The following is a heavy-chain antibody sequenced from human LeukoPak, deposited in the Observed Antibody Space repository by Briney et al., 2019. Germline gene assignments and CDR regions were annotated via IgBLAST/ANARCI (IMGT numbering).Heavy chain of an antibody. CDR1: GGSISSGGYY. V-gene: IGHV4-31*03. J-gene: IGHJ4*02. CDR3: ASGPSGYDSSGPH. Sequence: SETLSLTCTVSGGSISSGGYYWSWIRQHPGKGLEWIGYIYYSGSTYYNPSLKSRVTISVDTSKNQFSLKLSSATAADTAVYYCASGPSGYDSSGPHWGQGTLVTVSS. D-gene: IGHD3-22*01. CDR2: IYYSGST.